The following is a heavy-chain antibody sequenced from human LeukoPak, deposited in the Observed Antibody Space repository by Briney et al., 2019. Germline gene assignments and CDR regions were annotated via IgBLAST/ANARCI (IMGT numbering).Heavy chain of an antibody. D-gene: IGHD6-13*01. CDR2: IKQDASEK. Sequence: GGSLRLSCAVSGFSVSGYWMTWVRQAPGKGLEWVANIKQDASEKNYVDSVKGRFTTSRDNAENSLFLQMNSLRVEDTAVYYCAREWQGGIAAAGTRIEGDYWGQGTLVAVSS. CDR1: GFSVSGYW. CDR3: AREWQGGIAAAGTRIEGDY. J-gene: IGHJ4*02. V-gene: IGHV3-7*01.